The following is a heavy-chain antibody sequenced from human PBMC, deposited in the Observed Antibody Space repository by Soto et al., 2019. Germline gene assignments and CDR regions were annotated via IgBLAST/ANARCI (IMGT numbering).Heavy chain of an antibody. CDR2: IYPGDSDT. CDR1: GYSFTNYW. Sequence: GESLKISCKSSGYSFTNYWIVWVRQMPGKGLECMGIIYPGDSDTRYSPSFQGQVTMSADKSISTAYLQWSSLKASDTAMYYCARTMIGYCNSTTCHEADYWGQGTLVTV. D-gene: IGHD2-2*01. V-gene: IGHV5-51*01. CDR3: ARTMIGYCNSTTCHEADY. J-gene: IGHJ4*02.